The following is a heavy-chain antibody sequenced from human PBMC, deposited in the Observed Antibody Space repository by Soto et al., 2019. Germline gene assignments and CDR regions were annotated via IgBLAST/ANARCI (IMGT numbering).Heavy chain of an antibody. D-gene: IGHD4-17*01. CDR2: IYYSGST. CDR1: GGSISSGGYY. J-gene: IGHJ4*02. V-gene: IGHV4-31*03. Sequence: QVQLQESGPGLVKPSQTLSLTCTVSGGSISSGGYYWSWIRQHPGKVLEWIGYIYYSGSTYYNPSIKSRVTISVDTSKNPFSLKLSSVTAADTAVYYCARYQYGETGGFDYWGQGTLVTVSS. CDR3: ARYQYGETGGFDY.